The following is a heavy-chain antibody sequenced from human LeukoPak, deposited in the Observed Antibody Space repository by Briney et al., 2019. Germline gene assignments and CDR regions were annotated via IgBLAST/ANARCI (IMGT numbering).Heavy chain of an antibody. CDR1: GGTFSSYA. CDR3: AREPIAAAGKNWFDP. D-gene: IGHD6-13*01. V-gene: IGHV1-69*04. CDR2: IIPILGIA. J-gene: IGHJ5*02. Sequence: ASVKVSCKASGGTFSSYAISWVRQAPGQGLEWMGRIIPILGIANYAQKFQGRVTITADKSTSTAYMELSSLRSEDTAVYYCAREPIAAAGKNWFDPRGQGTLVTVSS.